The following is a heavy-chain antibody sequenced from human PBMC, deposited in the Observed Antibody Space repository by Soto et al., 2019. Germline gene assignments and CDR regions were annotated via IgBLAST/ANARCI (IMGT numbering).Heavy chain of an antibody. CDR2: IKSKTDGGTT. V-gene: IGHV3-15*01. CDR1: GFTFSNAW. Sequence: GGSLRLSCAASGFTFSNAWMSWVRQAPGKGLEWVGRIKSKTDGGTTDYAAPVKGRFTISRDDSKNTLYLQMNSLKTEDTAVYYCTSPSHCSSTSCYAGEIWGQGTTVTVSS. D-gene: IGHD2-2*01. J-gene: IGHJ6*02. CDR3: TSPSHCSSTSCYAGEI.